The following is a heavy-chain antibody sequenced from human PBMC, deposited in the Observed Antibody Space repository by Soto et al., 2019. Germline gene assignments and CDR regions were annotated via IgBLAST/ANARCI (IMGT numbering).Heavy chain of an antibody. J-gene: IGHJ5*02. V-gene: IGHV4-34*01. CDR1: GGSFSGYY. D-gene: IGHD2-15*01. CDR2: INHSGST. Sequence: QVQLQQWGAGLLKPSETLSLTCAVYGGSFSGYYWSWIRQPPGKGLEWIGEINHSGSTNYNPSLKSRVTISVDPSKNQFSLKLSSVTAADTAVYYCARDRPPTYCSGGSCYPRWFDPWGQGTLVTVSS. CDR3: ARDRPPTYCSGGSCYPRWFDP.